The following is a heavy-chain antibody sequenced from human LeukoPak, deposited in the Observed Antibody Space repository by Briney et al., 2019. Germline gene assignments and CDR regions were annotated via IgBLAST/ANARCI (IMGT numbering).Heavy chain of an antibody. J-gene: IGHJ4*02. D-gene: IGHD1-26*01. CDR2: ISYDGSNK. CDR3: AREKSYSGSYYGY. Sequence: QPGGSLRLSCAASGFTFSSYWMSWVRQAPGKGLEWVAVISYDGSNKYYADSVKGRFTISRDNSKNTLYLQMNSLRAEDTAVYYCAREKSYSGSYYGYWGQGTLVTVSS. V-gene: IGHV3-30-3*01. CDR1: GFTFSSYW.